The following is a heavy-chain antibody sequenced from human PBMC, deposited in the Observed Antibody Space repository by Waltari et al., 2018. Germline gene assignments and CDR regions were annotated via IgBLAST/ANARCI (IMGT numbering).Heavy chain of an antibody. J-gene: IGHJ6*02. CDR2: ISSSGSTI. Sequence: EVQLVVSGGGLVQPGGSLLLSCAASAFTFSSCEMIWVRQAPGKGLEWFSYISSSGSTIYYADSVKGRFTNSRDNAKNSLYLQMNSLGAEDTAVYYCARAAVAEIYYDYYRGMDVWGQGTTVAVSS. D-gene: IGHD6-19*01. V-gene: IGHV3-48*03. CDR3: ARAAVAEIYYDYYRGMDV. CDR1: AFTFSSCE.